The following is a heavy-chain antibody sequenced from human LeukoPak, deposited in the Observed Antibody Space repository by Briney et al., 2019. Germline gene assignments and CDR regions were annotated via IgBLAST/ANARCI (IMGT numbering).Heavy chain of an antibody. D-gene: IGHD6-13*01. Sequence: SVKVSRKASGGTFNSYAISWVRQAPGQGLEWMGAVIPIFSTTNYAQKFQGRVAITTDESTNTAYMELTSLKSEDTAVYYCARAPPKQLLHLYWGQGTLVTVSS. V-gene: IGHV1-69*05. J-gene: IGHJ4*02. CDR3: ARAPPKQLLHLY. CDR1: GGTFNSYA. CDR2: VIPIFSTT.